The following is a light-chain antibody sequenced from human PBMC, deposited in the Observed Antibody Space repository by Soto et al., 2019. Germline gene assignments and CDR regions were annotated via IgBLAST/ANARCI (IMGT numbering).Light chain of an antibody. J-gene: IGLJ3*02. CDR3: SSYAGSNNLV. CDR1: MRDVGAYNL. V-gene: IGLV2-8*01. Sequence: QSALTQPASVSGSPGQSITISCAGTMRDVGAYNLVSWYQQHPGRVPQLIIYEVTKRPSGVPDRFSGSKSGNTASLTVSGLQADDEADYYCSSYAGSNNLVFGGGTKLTVL. CDR2: EVT.